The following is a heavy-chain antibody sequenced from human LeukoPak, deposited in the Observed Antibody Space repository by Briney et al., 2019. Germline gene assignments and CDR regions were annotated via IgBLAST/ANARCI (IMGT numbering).Heavy chain of an antibody. Sequence: GRSLRLSCAASGFTISSYGMNWVRQAPGKGLEWVSYISSSGSTIYYADSVKGRFTISRDNAKNSLYLQMNSLRAEDTAVYYCAELGITMIGGVWGKGTTVTISS. CDR1: GFTISSYG. J-gene: IGHJ6*04. CDR3: AELGITMIGGV. CDR2: ISSSGSTI. D-gene: IGHD3-10*02. V-gene: IGHV3-48*04.